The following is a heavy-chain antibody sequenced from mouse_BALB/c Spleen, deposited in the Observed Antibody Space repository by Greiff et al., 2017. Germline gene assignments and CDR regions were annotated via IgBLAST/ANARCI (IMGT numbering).Heavy chain of an antibody. CDR2: IWSGGST. CDR3: ARGGPYAMDY. J-gene: IGHJ4*01. Sequence: QVQLQQSGPGLVQPSQSLTITCTASGFTFTSYGVHWVRQSPGKGLEWLGVIWSGGSTDYNAAFISRLSISTDNSKSQVYFKMNSLPANDTAIYYCARGGPYAMDYWGQGTSVTVSS. D-gene: IGHD3-3*01. CDR1: GFTFTSYG. V-gene: IGHV2-2*02.